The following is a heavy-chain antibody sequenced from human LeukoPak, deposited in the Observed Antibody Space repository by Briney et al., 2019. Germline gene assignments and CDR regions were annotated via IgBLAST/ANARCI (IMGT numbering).Heavy chain of an antibody. J-gene: IGHJ3*02. CDR1: GGSISSYY. CDR3: ARDYGGAFDI. D-gene: IGHD4-17*01. V-gene: IGHV4-59*01. CDR2: IYYSGST. Sequence: SETLSLTCTVSGGSISSYYWSWIRQPPGKGLEWIGYIYYSGSTNYNPSLKSRVTISVDTSKDQFSLKLSSVTAADTAVYYCARDYGGAFDIWGQGTMVTVSS.